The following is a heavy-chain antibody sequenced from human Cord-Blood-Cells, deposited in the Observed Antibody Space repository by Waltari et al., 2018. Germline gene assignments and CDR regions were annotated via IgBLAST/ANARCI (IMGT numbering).Heavy chain of an antibody. CDR1: GGSFSGYY. J-gene: IGHJ3*02. D-gene: IGHD2-2*01. CDR3: ARHYPYCSSTSCYAFDI. V-gene: IGHV4-34*01. Sequence: QVQLQQWGAGLLKPSETLSLTCAVYGGSFSGYYWSWIRQPPGKGLEWIGEINHSASTNYNPSLKSRVTISVDTSKNQFSLKLSSVTAADTAVYYCARHYPYCSSTSCYAFDIWGQGTMVTVSS. CDR2: INHSAST.